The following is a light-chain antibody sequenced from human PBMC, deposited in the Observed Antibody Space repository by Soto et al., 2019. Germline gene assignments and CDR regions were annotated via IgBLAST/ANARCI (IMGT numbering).Light chain of an antibody. V-gene: IGKV1-39*01. CDR1: ESIRSY. J-gene: IGKJ3*01. Sequence: DIQMTQSPSSLSASVGDRVTITCRASESIRSYLNWYQQKPGKAPKLLIYGASSLQSGVPSRFSGGGSWTDFTLTISSLQPEDFATYYCQQSFSTPRFTFGPGTRVDI. CDR2: GAS. CDR3: QQSFSTPRFT.